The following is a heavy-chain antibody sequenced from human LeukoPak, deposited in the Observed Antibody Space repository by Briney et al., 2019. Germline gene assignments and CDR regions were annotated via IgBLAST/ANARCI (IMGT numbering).Heavy chain of an antibody. J-gene: IGHJ3*02. CDR3: ARVDSSAAFDI. CDR1: GGSISSYH. CDR2: IYYSGST. D-gene: IGHD3-22*01. Sequence: SETLSLTCTVSGGSISSYHWSWIRQPPGKGLEWIGYIYYSGSTNYNPSLKSRVTISVDTSKNQFSLKLSSVTAADTAVYYCARVDSSAAFDIWGQGTMVTVSS. V-gene: IGHV4-59*01.